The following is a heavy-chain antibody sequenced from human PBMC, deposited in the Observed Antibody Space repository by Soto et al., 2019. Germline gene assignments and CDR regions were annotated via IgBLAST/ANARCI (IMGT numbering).Heavy chain of an antibody. J-gene: IGHJ5*02. D-gene: IGHD3-10*02. CDR1: GFTVSSNY. Sequence: GGSLRLSCAASGFTVSSNYMSWVRQAPGKGLEWVSVIYSGGSTYYADSVKGRFTISRDNSKNTLYLQMNSLRAEDTAVYYCARDMFPWLNWFDPWGQGTLVTVSS. CDR2: IYSGGST. CDR3: ARDMFPWLNWFDP. V-gene: IGHV3-66*01.